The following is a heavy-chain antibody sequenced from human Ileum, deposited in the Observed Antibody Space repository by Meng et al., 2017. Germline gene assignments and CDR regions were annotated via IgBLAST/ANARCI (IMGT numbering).Heavy chain of an antibody. D-gene: IGHD2-21*02. CDR1: GISLSSYC. Sequence: GGSLRLSCTAAGISLSSYCVHWVRQVPGKGLEWVSRDCSNGQRTDYADSVKGRFSSSRDRAKNTVYLEMGSLSVDDTAVYFCVRGCKGDCRGVDYWGQGMQVTVSS. J-gene: IGHJ4*02. V-gene: IGHV3-74*01. CDR2: DCSNGQRT. CDR3: VRGCKGDCRGVDY.